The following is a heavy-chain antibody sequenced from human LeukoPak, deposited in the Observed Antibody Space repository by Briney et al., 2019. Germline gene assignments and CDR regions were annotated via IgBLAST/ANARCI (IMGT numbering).Heavy chain of an antibody. V-gene: IGHV4-59*02. Sequence: SETLSLTCTVSGGSVSGYYWGWIRQSPGKGLEWIGYIYSSGSTNYNPSLKSRVTISVDTSKDQFSLKVNSVIAADTAVYFCARAPYGDYADYWGQGILVTVSS. CDR1: GGSVSGYY. CDR2: IYSSGST. J-gene: IGHJ4*02. CDR3: ARAPYGDYADY. D-gene: IGHD4-17*01.